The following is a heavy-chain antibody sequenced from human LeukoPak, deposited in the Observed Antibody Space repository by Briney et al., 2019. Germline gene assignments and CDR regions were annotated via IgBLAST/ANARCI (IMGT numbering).Heavy chain of an antibody. D-gene: IGHD6-19*01. CDR2: VFYSWDT. CDR1: GGSVSSGSYY. CDR3: ARSPPRSGSLYYFDY. J-gene: IGHJ4*02. Sequence: SETPSLTCTVSGGSVSSGSYYWSWIRQPPGKELEWIGYVFYSWDTNYNPSLKSRVTVSVDTSKNQFSLGLSSVTPADTAVYYCARSPPRSGSLYYFDYWGQGILVTVSS. V-gene: IGHV4-61*01.